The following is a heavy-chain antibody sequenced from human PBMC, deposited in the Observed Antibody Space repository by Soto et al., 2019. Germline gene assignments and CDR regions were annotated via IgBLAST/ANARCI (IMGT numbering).Heavy chain of an antibody. CDR3: ARNRKHYYYYYGMDV. J-gene: IGHJ6*02. V-gene: IGHV4-34*01. CDR1: GGSFSGYY. Sequence: SETLSLTCAVYGGSFSGYYWSWIRQPPGKGLEWIGEINHSGSTNYNPSLKSRVTISVDTSKNQFSLKLSSVTAADTAVYYCARNRKHYYYYYGMDVWGQGTTVTVSS. CDR2: INHSGST.